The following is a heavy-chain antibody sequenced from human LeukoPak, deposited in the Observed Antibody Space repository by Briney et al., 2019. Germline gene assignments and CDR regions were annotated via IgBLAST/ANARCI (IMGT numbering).Heavy chain of an antibody. J-gene: IGHJ5*02. Sequence: ASVKVSCKASGYTFTSYYMHWVRQAPGQGLEWMGWINPNSGGTNYAQKFQGRVTMTRDTSISTAYMELSRLRSDDTAVYYCAREEYSYGNSNWFDPWGQGTLVTVSS. CDR1: GYTFTSYY. D-gene: IGHD5-18*01. V-gene: IGHV1-2*02. CDR2: INPNSGGT. CDR3: AREEYSYGNSNWFDP.